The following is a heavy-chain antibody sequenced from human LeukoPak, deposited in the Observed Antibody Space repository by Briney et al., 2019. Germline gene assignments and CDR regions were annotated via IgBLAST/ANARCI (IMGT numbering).Heavy chain of an antibody. D-gene: IGHD2-15*01. CDR3: ARIWGYCSGGSCPWFDP. V-gene: IGHV4-59*01. J-gene: IGHJ5*02. CDR2: IYYSGST. CDR1: GGSISSYY. Sequence: SETLSLTCTVSGGSISSYYWSWIRQPPGKGLEWIGYIYYSGSTNYNPSLKSRVTISVDTSKNQFSLKLGSVTAADTAVYYCARIWGYCSGGSCPWFDPWGQGTLVTVSS.